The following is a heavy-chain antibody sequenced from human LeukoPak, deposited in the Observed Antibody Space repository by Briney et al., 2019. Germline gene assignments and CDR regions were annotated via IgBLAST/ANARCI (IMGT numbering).Heavy chain of an antibody. J-gene: IGHJ4*02. CDR3: ARDYYYDSSGYYGDY. CDR1: RFTVSSNY. CDR2: IYSGGST. Sequence: GGSLRLSCAASRFTVSSNYMSWVRQAPGKGLEWVSVIYSGGSTYYADSVKGRFTISRDNSKNTLYLQMNSLRAEDTAVYYCARDYYYDSSGYYGDYWGQGTLVTVSS. D-gene: IGHD3-22*01. V-gene: IGHV3-53*01.